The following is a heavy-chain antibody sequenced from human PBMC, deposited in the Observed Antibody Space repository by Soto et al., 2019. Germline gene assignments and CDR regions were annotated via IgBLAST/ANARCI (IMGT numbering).Heavy chain of an antibody. J-gene: IGHJ6*03. CDR1: GGSFSGYY. Sequence: SETLSLTCAVYGGSFSGYYWSWIRQPPGKGLEWIGEINHSGSTNYNPSLKSRVTISVDTSKNQFSLKLSSVTAADTAVYYCARSRPPDGSGSHARWGYYYYMDVWGKGTTVTVSS. V-gene: IGHV4-34*01. D-gene: IGHD3-10*01. CDR3: ARSRPPDGSGSHARWGYYYYMDV. CDR2: INHSGST.